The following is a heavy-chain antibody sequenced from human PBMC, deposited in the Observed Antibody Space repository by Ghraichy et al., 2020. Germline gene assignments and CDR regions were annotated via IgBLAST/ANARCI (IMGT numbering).Heavy chain of an antibody. CDR2: ISYSGST. CDR3: ARRSGSYGGDYFDY. J-gene: IGHJ4*02. V-gene: IGHV4-39*01. D-gene: IGHD1-26*01. Sequence: SETLPLTCTVSVSSSYYWGWIRQPPGKGLEWIGTISYSGSTYYNPSLKSRVTISVDTSKNQFSLKLSSVTAADTAVYYCARRSGSYGGDYFDYWGQGTLVTVSS. CDR1: VSSSYY.